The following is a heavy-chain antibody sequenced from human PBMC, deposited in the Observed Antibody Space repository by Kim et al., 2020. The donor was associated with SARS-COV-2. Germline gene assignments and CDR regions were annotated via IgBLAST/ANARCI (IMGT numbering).Heavy chain of an antibody. J-gene: IGHJ3*02. CDR3: AKKELGGIAVAEGAFDI. Sequence: VKGQFTISRDKAKNTLYLQRNSLRAEDTAVYYCAKKELGGIAVAEGAFDIWGQGTMVTVSS. V-gene: IGHV3-30*02. D-gene: IGHD6-19*01.